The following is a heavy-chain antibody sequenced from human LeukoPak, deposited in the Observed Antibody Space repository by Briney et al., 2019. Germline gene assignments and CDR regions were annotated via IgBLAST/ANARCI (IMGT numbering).Heavy chain of an antibody. CDR3: ARLTNYFDSSGYWYYFDYMDV. J-gene: IGHJ6*03. CDR1: GYTFISYA. D-gene: IGHD3-22*01. CDR2: INTNTGNP. V-gene: IGHV7-4-1*02. Sequence: ASVKVSCKASGYTFISYAMNWVRQAPGQGLEWMGWINTNTGNPRYAQGFRGRFVLSLDTSVSTAYLQISSLKAEDTAVYYCARLTNYFDSSGYWYYFDYMDVWGKGTTVTVSS.